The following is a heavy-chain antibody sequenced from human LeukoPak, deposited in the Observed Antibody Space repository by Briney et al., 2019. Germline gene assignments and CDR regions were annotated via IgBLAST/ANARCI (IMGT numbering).Heavy chain of an antibody. CDR2: ISESGTST. CDR3: ARARGVSTGYRPIDY. Sequence: GGSPRLSCEASGFTFSNYAMSWVRQAPGKGLEWISAISESGTSTYYADSVKGRFTISRDNSKSTLYLQMNSLRAEDTAVYYCARARGVSTGYRPIDYWGQATLVTASS. D-gene: IGHD3-22*01. CDR1: GFTFSNYA. J-gene: IGHJ4*02. V-gene: IGHV3-23*01.